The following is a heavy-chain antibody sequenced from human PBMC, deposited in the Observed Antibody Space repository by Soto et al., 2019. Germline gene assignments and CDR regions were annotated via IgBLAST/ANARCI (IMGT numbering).Heavy chain of an antibody. CDR2: ISSSSSYI. V-gene: IGHV3-21*01. J-gene: IGHJ6*02. CDR3: ARDPPGIVVVPAATHYGMDV. Sequence: EVQLVESGGGLVKPGGSLRLSCAASGFTFSSYSMNWVRQAPGKGLEWVSSISSSSSYIYYAESVKGRFTISKDNAKNSLYLQMNSRRAEDTAVYYCARDPPGIVVVPAATHYGMDVWGQGTTVTVSS. D-gene: IGHD2-2*01. CDR1: GFTFSSYS.